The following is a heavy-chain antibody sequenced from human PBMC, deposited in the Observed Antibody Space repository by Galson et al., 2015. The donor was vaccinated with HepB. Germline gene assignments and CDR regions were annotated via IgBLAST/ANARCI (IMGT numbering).Heavy chain of an antibody. CDR3: TTDRTVGFGEFPLDY. V-gene: IGHV3-15*01. Sequence: SLRLSCAASGFTFSNAWMSWVRQAPGKGLEWVGRIKSKTDGGTTDYAAPVKGRFTIPRDDSKNTLYLQMNSLKTEDTAVYYCTTDRTVGFGEFPLDYWGQGTLVTVSS. D-gene: IGHD3-10*01. CDR1: GFTFSNAW. J-gene: IGHJ4*02. CDR2: IKSKTDGGTT.